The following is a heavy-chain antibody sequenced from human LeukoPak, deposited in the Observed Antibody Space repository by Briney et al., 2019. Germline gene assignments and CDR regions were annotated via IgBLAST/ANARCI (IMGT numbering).Heavy chain of an antibody. J-gene: IGHJ4*02. CDR1: GGSINSGTYY. Sequence: SQTLSLTCTVSGGSINSGTYYWTWIRQPAGRGLEWIGRIYTSGSTNYNPSLKSRVTISVYTSTNQFSLKLRSVTAADTAVYYRAREGDQHLDGRYYYFDYWGQGTLVTVSS. CDR2: IYTSGST. D-gene: IGHD3-10*01. V-gene: IGHV4-61*02. CDR3: AREGDQHLDGRYYYFDY.